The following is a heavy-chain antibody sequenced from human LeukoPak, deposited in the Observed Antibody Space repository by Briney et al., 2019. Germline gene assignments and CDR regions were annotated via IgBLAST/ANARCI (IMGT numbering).Heavy chain of an antibody. D-gene: IGHD2-8*01. CDR2: ISRTSSYI. Sequence: GGSLRLSCAAAGFSFSTYSMNWVRQTPGKGLEWVSSISRTSSYIYYADSVKGRFTLSRDNGKNSLYLQMNSLRAEDTAVYYCARGGMGANSQEYFYYGMDVWGQGPRSPSP. V-gene: IGHV3-21*01. CDR1: GFSFSTYS. J-gene: IGHJ6*02. CDR3: ARGGMGANSQEYFYYGMDV.